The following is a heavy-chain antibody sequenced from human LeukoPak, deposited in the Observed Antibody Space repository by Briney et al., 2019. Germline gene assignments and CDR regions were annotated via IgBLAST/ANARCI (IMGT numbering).Heavy chain of an antibody. D-gene: IGHD6-13*01. CDR2: INPSGGST. CDR1: GYTFTSYY. Sequence: ASVKVSCKASGYTFTSYYMHWVRQAPGQGLEWMGLINPSGGSTSHAQKFQGRVTMTRDMSTSTVYIELSSLRSEDTAVYYCARGLVVGYSSSYDYYYYYMDVWGKGTTVTVSS. CDR3: ARGLVVGYSSSYDYYYYYMDV. J-gene: IGHJ6*03. V-gene: IGHV1-46*01.